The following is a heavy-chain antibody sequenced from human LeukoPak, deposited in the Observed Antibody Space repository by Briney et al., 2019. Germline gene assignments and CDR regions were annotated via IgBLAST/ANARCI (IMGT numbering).Heavy chain of an antibody. V-gene: IGHV3-23*01. J-gene: IGHJ4*02. CDR1: GFTFSNYA. CDR3: ARGHSSGWYYFDY. CDR2: ISGGGGTT. Sequence: GGCLRLSCAASGFTFSNYARTWVREAPGRGLEWVSTISGGGGTTHYADSVKGRFLISRDNSKNTLSLQMNSLRAEDTAVYYCARGHSSGWYYFDYWGQGTLVTVSS. D-gene: IGHD6-19*01.